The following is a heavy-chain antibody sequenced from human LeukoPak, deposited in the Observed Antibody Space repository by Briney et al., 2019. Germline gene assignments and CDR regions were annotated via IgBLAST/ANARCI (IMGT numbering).Heavy chain of an antibody. Sequence: GGSLRLSCAASGFTFSSYAMHWVRQAPGKGLEWVAVISYDGSHKYYADSVKGRFTISRDNSKNTLYLQMNSLRAEDTAVYYCARARHYYGSGTQGDFDYWGQGTLVTVSS. J-gene: IGHJ4*02. D-gene: IGHD3-10*01. CDR3: ARARHYYGSGTQGDFDY. CDR2: ISYDGSHK. CDR1: GFTFSSYA. V-gene: IGHV3-30-3*01.